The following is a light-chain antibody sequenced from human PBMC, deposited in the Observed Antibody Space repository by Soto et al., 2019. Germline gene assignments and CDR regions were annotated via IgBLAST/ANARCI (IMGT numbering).Light chain of an antibody. CDR1: QNVRSDY. CDR3: QQYGNSPLT. CDR2: GVS. Sequence: EIVLTQSPATLSLSPGDRATLSCRASQNVRSDYFAWYQQKPGQAPRVFIFGVSTRASATPDRFRGSGSGTYFTLTISRLEPDDFALYYCQQYGNSPLTFGGGSKVDIK. J-gene: IGKJ4*01. V-gene: IGKV3-20*01.